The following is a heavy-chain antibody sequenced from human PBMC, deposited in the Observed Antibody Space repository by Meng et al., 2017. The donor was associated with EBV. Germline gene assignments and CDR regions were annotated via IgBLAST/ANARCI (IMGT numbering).Heavy chain of an antibody. CDR2: TNEDGGIT. CDR3: SRDLAGPFDD. J-gene: IGHJ4*02. Sequence: QLGDAGVAPVRPWGTLRLYCAVVRFTFSRFWMHWVRQVPGKGLVWVARTNEDGGITNYADSVKGRFIISRDNTRNTLYLQMNSLRDEDTAVYFCSRDLAGPFDDWGQGTLVTVSS. V-gene: IGHV3-74*01. CDR1: RFTFSRFW.